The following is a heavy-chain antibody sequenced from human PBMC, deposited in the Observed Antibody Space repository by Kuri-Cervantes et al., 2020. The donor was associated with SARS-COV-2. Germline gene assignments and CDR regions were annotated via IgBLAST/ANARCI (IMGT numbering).Heavy chain of an antibody. CDR1: GFTFSSYD. CDR3: ARDASYSGSYGSFQH. V-gene: IGHV3-23*01. D-gene: IGHD1-26*01. J-gene: IGHJ1*01. CDR2: ISGSGGST. Sequence: GESLKISCAASGFTFSSYDMHWVRQATGKGLEWVSAISGSGGSTYYADSVKGRFTISRDNSKNTLYLQMNTLKTEDTAVFYCARDASYSGSYGSFQHWGQGTLVTSPQ.